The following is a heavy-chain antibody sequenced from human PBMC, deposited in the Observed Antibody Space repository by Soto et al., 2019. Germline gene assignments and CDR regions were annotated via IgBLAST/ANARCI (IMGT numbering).Heavy chain of an antibody. CDR1: GFTFSSYG. CDR3: ARDGAAAYPPVCFDI. Sequence: VQVVESGGCVVQPGRSLRLSCAASGFTFSSYGMHWVRQAPGKGLEWVAVIWYDGSHKYSADSVKGRFTISRDNSKNTLYLQMNSLRAEDTAVYYCARDGAAAYPPVCFDIWGQGTMVTVSS. J-gene: IGHJ3*02. CDR2: IWYDGSHK. V-gene: IGHV3-33*01. D-gene: IGHD6-13*01.